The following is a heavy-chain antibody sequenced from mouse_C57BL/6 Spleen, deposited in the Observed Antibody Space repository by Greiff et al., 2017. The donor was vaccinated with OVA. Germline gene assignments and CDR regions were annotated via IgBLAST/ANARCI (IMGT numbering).Heavy chain of an antibody. J-gene: IGHJ2*01. CDR2: IFPGSGNI. CDR3: ARGGPTVHFDY. Sequence: RVEPGASVKISCKASGYTFTDYYINWVKQRLGQGLEWIGRIFPGSGNIKYNEKFKGKATLTVDTSSSTAYMQLSSLTSEDSAVYFCARGGPTVHFDYWGQGTTLTVSS. V-gene: IGHV1-84*01. CDR1: GYTFTDYY. D-gene: IGHD1-1*01.